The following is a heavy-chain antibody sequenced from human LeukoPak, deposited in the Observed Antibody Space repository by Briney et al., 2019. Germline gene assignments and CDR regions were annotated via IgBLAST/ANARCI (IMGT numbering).Heavy chain of an antibody. J-gene: IGHJ4*02. CDR3: AKVESSGGANCYALHY. CDR2: ISGSDGST. D-gene: IGHD2-2*01. Sequence: PGGSLRLSCAAAGLTFSSYAMACASHPPEKGLEWGSSISGSDGSTYYADSVKGRFTISRDDSQNTLYLQMNSLSAEDTAVYYCAKVESSGGANCYALHYWGQGTLVTVSS. CDR1: GLTFSSYA. V-gene: IGHV3-23*01.